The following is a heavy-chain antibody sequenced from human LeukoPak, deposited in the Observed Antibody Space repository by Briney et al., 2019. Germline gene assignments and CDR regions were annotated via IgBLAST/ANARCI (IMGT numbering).Heavy chain of an antibody. CDR3: ARDTLGEGEDANYAVYYFDY. CDR2: ISTSSSYI. Sequence: GGSLRLSCAASGFTFGNAWMTWVRQAPGKGLEWVSSISTSSSYIYYADSVKGRFTISRDNARNSLDLQMNSLRAEDTAVYYCARDTLGEGEDANYAVYYFDYWGQGSVVTVSS. D-gene: IGHD4/OR15-4a*01. V-gene: IGHV3-21*01. J-gene: IGHJ4*02. CDR1: GFTFGNAW.